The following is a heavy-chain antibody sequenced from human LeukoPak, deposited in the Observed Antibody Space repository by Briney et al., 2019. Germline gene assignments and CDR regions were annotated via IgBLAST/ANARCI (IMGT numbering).Heavy chain of an antibody. Sequence: SVKVSCKASGGTFSSYAISWVRQAPGQGLEWMGGIIPIFGTANYAQKFQGRDTITADESTSTAYMELSSLRSEDMAVYYCATLVGATTSEQGYWGQGTLVTVSS. CDR3: ATLVGATTSEQGY. CDR2: IIPIFGTA. D-gene: IGHD1-26*01. CDR1: GGTFSSYA. V-gene: IGHV1-69*01. J-gene: IGHJ4*02.